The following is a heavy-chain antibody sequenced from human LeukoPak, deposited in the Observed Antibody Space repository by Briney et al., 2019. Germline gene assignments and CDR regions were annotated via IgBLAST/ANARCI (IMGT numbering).Heavy chain of an antibody. D-gene: IGHD6-19*01. CDR3: ARTRAVAGSGRRYNWFDP. Sequence: GASVKVSCKASGYTFTSYGISWVRQATGQGLEWMGWMNPNSGNTGYAQKFQGRVTMTRNTSISTAYMELSSLRSEDTAVYYCARTRAVAGSGRRYNWFDPWGQGTLVTVSS. V-gene: IGHV1-8*02. CDR1: GYTFTSYG. J-gene: IGHJ5*02. CDR2: MNPNSGNT.